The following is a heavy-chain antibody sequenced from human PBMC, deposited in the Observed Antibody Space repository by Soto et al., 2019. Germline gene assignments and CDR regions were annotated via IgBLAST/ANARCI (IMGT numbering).Heavy chain of an antibody. Sequence: PGGSLRLSCAASGFTFSDYYMSWIRQPPGKGLEWVSYISSSGSTIYYADSVQGRFTISRDNAKNSLYLQMNSLRAEDTAVYYCARGNVYYDFWSGPPDYWGQGTLVTVSS. V-gene: IGHV3-11*01. CDR1: GFTFSDYY. D-gene: IGHD3-3*01. J-gene: IGHJ4*02. CDR2: ISSSGSTI. CDR3: ARGNVYYDFWSGPPDY.